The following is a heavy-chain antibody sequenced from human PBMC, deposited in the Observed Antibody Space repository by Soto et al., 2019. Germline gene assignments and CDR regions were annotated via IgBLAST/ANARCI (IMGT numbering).Heavy chain of an antibody. Sequence: ASVKVSCKASGYTFTSFGISWVRQAPGQGPEWMGWISAYNANTNYAQNLQGRITMTTDTSTSTAYMELRSLRSDDTAVYYCARVAMVGATRDYFDYWGQGTLVTVSS. CDR2: ISAYNANT. CDR3: ARVAMVGATRDYFDY. J-gene: IGHJ4*02. CDR1: GYTFTSFG. D-gene: IGHD1-26*01. V-gene: IGHV1-18*01.